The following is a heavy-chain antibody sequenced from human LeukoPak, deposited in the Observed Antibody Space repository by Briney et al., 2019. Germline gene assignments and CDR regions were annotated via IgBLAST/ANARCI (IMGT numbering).Heavy chain of an antibody. V-gene: IGHV3-7*03. D-gene: IGHD6-19*01. CDR2: IKQDGSEK. Sequence: GGSLRLSCAASGFTFSSYWMNGVRQLPGKGLEWLANIKQDGSEKYYVDSVKGRFTISRDNAKNSLYLQMSSLRGEDTAVYFCAKGCGSGWYSGFDFWGQGTLLTVSS. CDR3: AKGCGSGWYSGFDF. J-gene: IGHJ4*02. CDR1: GFTFSSYW.